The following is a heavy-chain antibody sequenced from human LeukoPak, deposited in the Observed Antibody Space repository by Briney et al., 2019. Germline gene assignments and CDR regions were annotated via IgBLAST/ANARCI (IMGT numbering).Heavy chain of an antibody. V-gene: IGHV3-21*01. CDR2: ISSSSSYI. J-gene: IGHJ4*02. D-gene: IGHD6-13*01. Sequence: GGSLRLSCAASGFTFSSYSMNWVLQAPGKGLEWVSSISSSSSYIYYADSVKGRFTISRDSAKNSLYLQMNSLRAEDTAVYYCARGIAAAGPFDYWGQGTLVTVSS. CDR3: ARGIAAAGPFDY. CDR1: GFTFSSYS.